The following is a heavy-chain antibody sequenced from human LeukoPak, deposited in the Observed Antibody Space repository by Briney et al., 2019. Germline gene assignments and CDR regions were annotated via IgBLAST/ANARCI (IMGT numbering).Heavy chain of an antibody. V-gene: IGHV7-4-1*02. D-gene: IGHD4-17*01. J-gene: IGHJ4*02. CDR2: INTNTGNP. CDR3: ARDAPAGMTTVTTNSLDY. Sequence: GASVKVSCKASGYIFTTYGISWVRQAPGQGLEWMGWINTNTGNPTYAQGFTGRFVFSLDTSVSTAYLQISSLKAEDTAVYYCARDAPAGMTTVTTNSLDYWGQGTLVTVSS. CDR1: GYIFTTYG.